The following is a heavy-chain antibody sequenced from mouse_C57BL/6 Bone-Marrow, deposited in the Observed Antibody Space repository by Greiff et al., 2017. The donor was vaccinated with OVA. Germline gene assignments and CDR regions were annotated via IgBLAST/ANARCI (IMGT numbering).Heavy chain of an antibody. J-gene: IGHJ2*01. CDR1: GYTFTDYE. V-gene: IGHV1-15*01. CDR2: IDPETGGT. CDR3: TLITTVVARGDY. Sequence: VHLVESGAELVRPGASVTLSCKASGYTFTDYEMHWVKQTPVHGLEWIGAIDPETGGTAYNQKFKGKAILTADKSSSTAYMELRSLTSEDSAVYDCTLITTVVARGDYWGQGTTLTVSS. D-gene: IGHD1-1*01.